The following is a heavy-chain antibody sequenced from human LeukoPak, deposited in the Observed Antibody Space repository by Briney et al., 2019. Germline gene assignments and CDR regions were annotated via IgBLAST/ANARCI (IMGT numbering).Heavy chain of an antibody. J-gene: IGHJ3*02. Sequence: GGSLRLSCAASGFTFSSYSMNWVRQAPGKGLEWVSYISSSSSTIYYADSVKGRFTISRDNAKNSLYLQMNSLRAEDTAVYYCARSLVMVAATPDTDAFDIWGQGTMVTVSS. D-gene: IGHD2-15*01. V-gene: IGHV3-48*04. CDR2: ISSSSSTI. CDR1: GFTFSSYS. CDR3: ARSLVMVAATPDTDAFDI.